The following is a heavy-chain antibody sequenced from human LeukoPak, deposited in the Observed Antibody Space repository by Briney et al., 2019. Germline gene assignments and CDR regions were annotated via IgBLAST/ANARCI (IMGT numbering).Heavy chain of an antibody. CDR1: GGSFSGYY. V-gene: IGHV4-34*01. CDR2: INHSGST. Sequence: SETLSLTCAVYGGSFSGYYWSWIRQPPGKGLEWIGEINHSGSTNYNPSLKSRVTISVDTSKNQFSLKLSSVTAADTAVYYCARGQAHPYYYYYYGMDVWGQGTTVTVSS. J-gene: IGHJ6*02. CDR3: ARGQAHPYYYYYYGMDV.